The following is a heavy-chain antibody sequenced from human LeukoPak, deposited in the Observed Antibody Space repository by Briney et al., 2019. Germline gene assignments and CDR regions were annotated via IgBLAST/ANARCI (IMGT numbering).Heavy chain of an antibody. CDR2: IIPILGIA. J-gene: IGHJ4*02. D-gene: IGHD1-26*01. Sequence: SVKVSCKASGGTFSSYAISWVRQAPGQGLEWMGRIIPILGIANYAQKFQGRVTITADKSTSTAYMELSSLSSEDTAVYYCARQAKVGATDPNFDYWGQGTLVTVSS. CDR1: GGTFSSYA. V-gene: IGHV1-69*04. CDR3: ARQAKVGATDPNFDY.